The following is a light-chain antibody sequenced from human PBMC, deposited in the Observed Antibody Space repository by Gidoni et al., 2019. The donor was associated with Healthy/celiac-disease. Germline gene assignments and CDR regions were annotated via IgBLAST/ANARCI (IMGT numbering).Light chain of an antibody. Sequence: EIVLTQSPATLSVSPGERATLSCRASQSVSSNLAWYQQKPGQAPRLLIYGASTRATGIPARFSGSGSGTEFTLTISSLQSEDFAVYYCQQYNNWHVFXQXTKVEIK. CDR1: QSVSSN. CDR2: GAS. V-gene: IGKV3-15*01. J-gene: IGKJ1*01. CDR3: QQYNNWHV.